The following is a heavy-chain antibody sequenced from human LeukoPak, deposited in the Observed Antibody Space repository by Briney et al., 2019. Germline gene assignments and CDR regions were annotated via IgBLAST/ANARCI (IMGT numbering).Heavy chain of an antibody. D-gene: IGHD3-22*01. CDR2: ISAYNGNT. Sequence: ASVKVSCKASGYTFTSYGISWVRQAPGQGLEWMGWISAYNGNTNYAQKLQGRVTMATGTSTSTAYMELRSLRSDDTAVYYCARGPASTYYYDSSGYPIDYWGQGTLVTVSS. V-gene: IGHV1-18*01. CDR1: GYTFTSYG. J-gene: IGHJ4*02. CDR3: ARGPASTYYYDSSGYPIDY.